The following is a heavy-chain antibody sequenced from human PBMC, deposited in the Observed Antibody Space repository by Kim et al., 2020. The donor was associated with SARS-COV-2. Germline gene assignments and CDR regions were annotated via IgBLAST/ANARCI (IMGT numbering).Heavy chain of an antibody. J-gene: IGHJ4*02. CDR2: T. V-gene: IGHV3-23*01. CDR3: AKTIVEARFFDY. Sequence: TNYPDPVKGRFTISRDSSKNMVDLQMNSLRAEDTAVYYCAKTIVEARFFDYWGQGTLVTVSS. D-gene: IGHD6-6*01.